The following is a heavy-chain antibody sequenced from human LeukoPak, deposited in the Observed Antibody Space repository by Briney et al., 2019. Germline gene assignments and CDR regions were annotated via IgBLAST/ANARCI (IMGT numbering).Heavy chain of an antibody. J-gene: IGHJ4*02. V-gene: IGHV3-48*01. D-gene: IGHD3-9*01. Sequence: PGGSLRLSCAASGFTFSSYSMNWVRQAPGKGLEWVSYISSSSSTIYYADSVKGRFTISRDNAKNSLYLQTNSLRAEDTAVYYCATIDYWGQGTLVTVSS. CDR2: ISSSSSTI. CDR1: GFTFSSYS. CDR3: ATIDY.